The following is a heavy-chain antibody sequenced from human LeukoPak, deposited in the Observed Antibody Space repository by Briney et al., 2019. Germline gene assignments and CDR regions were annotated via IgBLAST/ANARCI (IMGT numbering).Heavy chain of an antibody. CDR2: ISAYNGNT. V-gene: IGHV1-18*01. CDR3: ARGEFDYGDYEPIDY. Sequence: ASVKVSCKASGYTFTSYGISWVRQAPGQGLEWMGWISAYNGNTNYAQKLQGRVTMTTDTSTSTAYMELRSLRSDDTAVYYCARGEFDYGDYEPIDYWGQGTLVTVSS. CDR1: GYTFTSYG. J-gene: IGHJ4*02. D-gene: IGHD4-17*01.